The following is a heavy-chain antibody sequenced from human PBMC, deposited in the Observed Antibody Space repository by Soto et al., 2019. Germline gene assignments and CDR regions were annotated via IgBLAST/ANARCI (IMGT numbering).Heavy chain of an antibody. CDR3: ARTERTYYDFWSGFNWFDP. CDR2: IYYSGST. CDR1: GGSISSGGYY. D-gene: IGHD3-3*01. V-gene: IGHV4-31*03. J-gene: IGHJ5*02. Sequence: TLSLTCTVSGGSISSGGYYWSWIRQHPGKGLEWIGYIYYSGSTYYNPSLKSRVTISVDTSKNQFSLKLSSVTAADTAVYYCARTERTYYDFWSGFNWFDPWGQGTLVTVSS.